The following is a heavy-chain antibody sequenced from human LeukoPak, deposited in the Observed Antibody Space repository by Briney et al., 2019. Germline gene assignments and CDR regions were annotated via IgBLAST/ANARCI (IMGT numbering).Heavy chain of an antibody. CDR2: ISSSSSYT. Sequence: GGSLRLSCAASGFTVRNNYMSWIRQAPGKGLEWVSYISSSSSYTNYVDSVKGRFTISRDNSKNTLYLQMNSLRAEDTAVYYCARGKDSSGYLDNWGQGILVTVSS. CDR1: GFTVRNNY. D-gene: IGHD3-22*01. V-gene: IGHV3-11*06. J-gene: IGHJ4*02. CDR3: ARGKDSSGYLDN.